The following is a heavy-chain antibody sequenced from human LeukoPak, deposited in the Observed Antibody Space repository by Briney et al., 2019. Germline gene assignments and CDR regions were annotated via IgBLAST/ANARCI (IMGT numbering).Heavy chain of an antibody. CDR1: GYTFTSYY. CDR3: ARGVTDSLTLYYFDY. CDR2: INPSGGST. V-gene: IGHV1-46*01. D-gene: IGHD1-14*01. J-gene: IGHJ4*02. Sequence: ASVKVSCKESGYTFTSYYMHWVRQAPGQGLEWMGIINPSGGSTSYAQKFQGRVTMTRDTSTSTVYMELSSLRSEDTAVYYCARGVTDSLTLYYFDYWGQGTLVTVSS.